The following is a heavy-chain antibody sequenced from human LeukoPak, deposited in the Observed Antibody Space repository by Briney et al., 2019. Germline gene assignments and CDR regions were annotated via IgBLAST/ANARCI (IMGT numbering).Heavy chain of an antibody. V-gene: IGHV1-46*01. CDR3: ARGGPPYCSGDCYIDY. D-gene: IGHD2-21*02. CDR1: GYTFTSYY. Sequence: ASVKVSCKASGYTFTSYYMEWVRQAPGQGLEWMGIINPSGGSTTYAQKFQGRVTMTRDTSTSTVYMELSSLRSEDTAVYYCARGGPPYCSGDCYIDYWGQGALVTVSS. J-gene: IGHJ4*02. CDR2: INPSGGST.